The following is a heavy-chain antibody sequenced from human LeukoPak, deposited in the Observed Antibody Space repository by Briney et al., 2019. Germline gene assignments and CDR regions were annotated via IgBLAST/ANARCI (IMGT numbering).Heavy chain of an antibody. Sequence: ASVKVSCKASGYTFTSYGISWVRQAPGQGLEWMGWISAYNGNTNYAQKLQGRVTMTTDTSTSTAYMELRSLRSDDTAVYYCAVSVDTAMVEDYWGQGTLVTVSS. CDR2: ISAYNGNT. CDR3: AVSVDTAMVEDY. D-gene: IGHD5-18*01. CDR1: GYTFTSYG. V-gene: IGHV1-18*01. J-gene: IGHJ4*02.